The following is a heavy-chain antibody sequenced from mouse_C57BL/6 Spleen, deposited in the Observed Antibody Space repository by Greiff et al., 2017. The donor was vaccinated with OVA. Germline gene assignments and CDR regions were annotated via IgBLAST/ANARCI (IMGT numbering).Heavy chain of an antibody. CDR1: GFTFSSYG. V-gene: IGHV5-6*01. CDR3: ARHDFDV. J-gene: IGHJ1*03. Sequence: EVQGVESGGDLVKPGGSLKLSCAASGFTFSSYGMSWVRQTPDKRLEWVATISSGGSYTYYPDSVKGRFTISRDNAKNTLYLQMSSLKSEDTAMYYCARHDFDVWGTGTTVTGSS. CDR2: ISSGGSYT.